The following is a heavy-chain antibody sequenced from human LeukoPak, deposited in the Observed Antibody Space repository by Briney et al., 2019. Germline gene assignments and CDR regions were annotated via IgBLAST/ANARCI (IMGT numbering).Heavy chain of an antibody. Sequence: ASVKVSCKASGYTFTGYYMHWVRQAPGQGLEWMGWINPNSGGTNYAQKFQGRVTMTRDTSISAAYMELSRLRSDDTAVYYCARGEYSYGHLDFDYWGQGTLVTVSS. CDR2: INPNSGGT. J-gene: IGHJ4*02. CDR3: ARGEYSYGHLDFDY. CDR1: GYTFTGYY. V-gene: IGHV1-2*02. D-gene: IGHD5-18*01.